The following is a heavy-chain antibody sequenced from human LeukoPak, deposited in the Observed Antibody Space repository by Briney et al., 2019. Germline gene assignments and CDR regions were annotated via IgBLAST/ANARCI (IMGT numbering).Heavy chain of an antibody. Sequence: PGGSLRLSCVVSGFGFSDSYMTCIRQTPGKGLEWLAYISGSGSDIYYADSVKGRFTISRDNAKNSLYLQMNSLRPDDTALYYCSTDPRLLIYWGHGTLVTVSS. CDR3: STDPRLLIY. CDR1: GFGFSDSY. J-gene: IGHJ4*01. CDR2: ISGSGSDI. D-gene: IGHD2-8*01. V-gene: IGHV3-11*01.